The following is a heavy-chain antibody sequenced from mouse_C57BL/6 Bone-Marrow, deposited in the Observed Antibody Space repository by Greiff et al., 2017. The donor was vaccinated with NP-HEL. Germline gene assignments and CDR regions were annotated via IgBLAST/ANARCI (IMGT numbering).Heavy chain of an antibody. J-gene: IGHJ4*01. CDR3: ARAYRYDRYAMDY. CDR1: GYSITSDYA. D-gene: IGHD2-12*01. Sequence: EVQLQESGPGLVKPSQSLSLNCTVTGYSITSDYAWNWIRQFPGNKLEWMGYISYSGSTSYNPSLKSRISLTRDISKNQFFLQWNSVTTEDTATYYCARAYRYDRYAMDYWGQGTSVTVSP. CDR2: ISYSGST. V-gene: IGHV3-2*02.